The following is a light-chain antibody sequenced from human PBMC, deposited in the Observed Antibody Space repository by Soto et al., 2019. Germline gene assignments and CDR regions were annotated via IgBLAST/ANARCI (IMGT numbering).Light chain of an antibody. Sequence: DIVLTQSPSTLSLSPGERATLSCRASQSISNYLAGYQQQPGQTPRLLIYVASNRATGIPARFSGSGSGTESALTISILRPEHFAISYCQQRRSWSPTWAFGQGTKVEMK. V-gene: IGKV3-11*01. CDR1: QSISNY. CDR3: QQRRSWSPTWA. J-gene: IGKJ1*01. CDR2: VAS.